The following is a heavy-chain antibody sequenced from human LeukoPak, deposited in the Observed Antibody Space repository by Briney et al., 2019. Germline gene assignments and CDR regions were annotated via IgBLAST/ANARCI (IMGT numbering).Heavy chain of an antibody. CDR1: GFPFSSYG. CDR3: ARDLSAAFDF. CDR2: LVYDARS. Sequence: GGFLRLSCAASGFPFSSYGMHWVRQAPGKGLEWVARLVYDARSDYANSAKGRFSISRDDSKNTLFLDMSNLRVEDTALYYCARDLSAAFDFWGQGVLVTVSS. V-gene: IGHV3-33*02. D-gene: IGHD6-19*01. J-gene: IGHJ4*02.